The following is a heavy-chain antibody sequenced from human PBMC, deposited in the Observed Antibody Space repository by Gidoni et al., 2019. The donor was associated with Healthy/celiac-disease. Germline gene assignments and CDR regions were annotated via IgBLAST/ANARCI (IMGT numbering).Heavy chain of an antibody. CDR2: INWNGGST. V-gene: IGHV3-20*01. CDR3: ARTMYYDILTGYSGDYFDY. D-gene: IGHD3-9*01. J-gene: IGHJ4*02. CDR1: GFTFDYYG. Sequence: EVQLVESGGGVVRPGGSLRLSCAASGFTFDYYGMSWVRQAPGKGLEWVSSINWNGGSTGYADSVKGRFTISRDNAKNSLYLQMNSLRAEDTALYHCARTMYYDILTGYSGDYFDYWGQGTLVTVSS.